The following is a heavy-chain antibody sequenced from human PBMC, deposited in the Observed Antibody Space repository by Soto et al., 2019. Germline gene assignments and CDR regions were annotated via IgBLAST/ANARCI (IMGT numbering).Heavy chain of an antibody. CDR3: ARDSSSSWQSLDS. D-gene: IGHD6-13*01. J-gene: IGHJ4*02. CDR1: GDSVSSNSAA. Sequence: SQTLSLTCAISGDSVSSNSAAWNWIRQSPSRGLEWLGRTYYTSKWYNDYAVSVKSRITINPDTSKNQFSLQLKSVTPEDTSVYYCARDSSSSWQSLDSWGQGTLVTVSS. V-gene: IGHV6-1*01. CDR2: TYYTSKWYN.